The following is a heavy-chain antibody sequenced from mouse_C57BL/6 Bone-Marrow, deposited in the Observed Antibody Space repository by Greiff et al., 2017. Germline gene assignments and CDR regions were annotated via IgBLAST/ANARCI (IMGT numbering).Heavy chain of an antibody. V-gene: IGHV1-64*01. CDR2: IHPNSGST. D-gene: IGHD2-4*01. CDR1: GYTFTSYW. CDR3: ARGRLRREYYFDD. J-gene: IGHJ2*01. Sequence: QVQLQQPGAELVKPGASVKLSCKASGYTFTSYWMHWVKQRPGQGLEWIGMIHPNSGSTNYNEKFKSKATLTVDKSSSTAYMQLSSLTSEDSAVYYCARGRLRREYYFDDWGQGTTLTVSS.